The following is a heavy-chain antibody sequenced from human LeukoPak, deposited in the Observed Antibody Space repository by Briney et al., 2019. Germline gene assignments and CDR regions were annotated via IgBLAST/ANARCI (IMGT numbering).Heavy chain of an antibody. J-gene: IGHJ4*02. V-gene: IGHV3-48*03. CDR3: AKGPGYYDSSGYN. CDR2: ISSSGSTI. CDR1: GFTFSSYE. D-gene: IGHD3-22*01. Sequence: PGGSLRLSCAASGFTFSSYEMNWVRQAPGKGLEWVSYISSSGSTIYYADSVKGRFTISRDNSKNTPYLQMNSLSAEDTAVYHCAKGPGYYDSSGYNWGQGTLVTVSS.